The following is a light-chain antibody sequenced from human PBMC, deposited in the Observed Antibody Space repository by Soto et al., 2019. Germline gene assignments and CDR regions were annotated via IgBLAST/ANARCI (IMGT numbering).Light chain of an antibody. J-gene: IGKJ4*01. Sequence: EIVLTQSPGTLSLSPGERATLSCRASQSVTSTYLAWYQQKPGQAPRLLMSHASSRATGIPDRFSGSGSGTDFTLTISRLEPEDCAVYYCHQYATSPLTFGGGTKVEIK. CDR2: HAS. CDR3: HQYATSPLT. CDR1: QSVTSTY. V-gene: IGKV3-20*01.